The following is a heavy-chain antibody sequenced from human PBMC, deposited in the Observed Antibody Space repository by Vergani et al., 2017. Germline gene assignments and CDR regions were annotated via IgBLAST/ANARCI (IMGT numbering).Heavy chain of an antibody. Sequence: QVQLQQWGAGLLKPSETLSLTCAVYGGSFSGYYWSWIRQPPGTGLEWIGEINHSGSTNYNPSLKSRVTISVDTSKNQFSLKLSSVTAADTAVYYCARVVGGWSGYYRLGWFDPWGQGTLVTVSS. J-gene: IGHJ5*02. CDR3: ARVVGGWSGYYRLGWFDP. D-gene: IGHD3-3*01. V-gene: IGHV4-34*01. CDR2: INHSGST. CDR1: GGSFSGYY.